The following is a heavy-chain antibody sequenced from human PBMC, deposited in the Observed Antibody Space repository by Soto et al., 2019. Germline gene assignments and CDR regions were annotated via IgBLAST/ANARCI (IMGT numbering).Heavy chain of an antibody. Sequence: SETLSLTCTVSGGSISSIIYYWNWIRQPPGKGLEWIGNMNYVGTTYYNPSLQSRVTISVDTSDNQFSLKLSSVTAADTAVYYCARRMAVTGTKEYYFDYWGEGTLVTVSS. D-gene: IGHD6-19*01. CDR3: ARRMAVTGTKEYYFDY. CDR2: MNYVGTT. J-gene: IGHJ4*02. CDR1: GGSISSIIYY. V-gene: IGHV4-39*01.